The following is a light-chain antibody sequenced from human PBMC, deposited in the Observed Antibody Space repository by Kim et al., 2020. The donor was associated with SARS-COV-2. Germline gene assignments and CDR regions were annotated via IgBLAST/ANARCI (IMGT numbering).Light chain of an antibody. J-gene: IGLJ1*01. V-gene: IGLV3-21*04. CDR2: YDS. CDR1: NIGSKS. Sequence: TPGKAARITCGGNNIGSKSVHWYQQKPGQAPVLVIYYDSDRPSGIPERFSGSNSGNTATLTISRVEAGDEADYYCQVWDSSRAYVFGTGTKVTVL. CDR3: QVWDSSRAYV.